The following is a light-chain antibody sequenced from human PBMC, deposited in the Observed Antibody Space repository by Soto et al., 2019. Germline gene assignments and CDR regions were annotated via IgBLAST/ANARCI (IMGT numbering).Light chain of an antibody. V-gene: IGKV3-11*01. CDR3: QQRSYWPIP. Sequence: EIGLTQSHATLSLSTGERATLSCRASQSVSSYLAWYQQKPGQAPRLPIYDASNRATGIPARFSGSGSGTDFTLTISSLEPEDFAVYYCQQRSYWPIPFGQGARLEIK. J-gene: IGKJ5*01. CDR2: DAS. CDR1: QSVSSY.